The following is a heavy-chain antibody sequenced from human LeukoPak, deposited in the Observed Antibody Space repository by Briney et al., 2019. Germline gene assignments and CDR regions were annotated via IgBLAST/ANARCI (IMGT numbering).Heavy chain of an antibody. J-gene: IGHJ4*02. CDR1: GFTFGDYA. Sequence: PGGSLRLSCTASGFTFGDYAMSWVRQAPGKGLEWVGFIRSKAYGGTTEYAASVKGRFTISRDDFKSIAYLQMNSLKTEDTAVYYCTRVGGSYTFDYWGQGTLVTVSS. CDR2: IRSKAYGGTT. D-gene: IGHD3-16*01. CDR3: TRVGGSYTFDY. V-gene: IGHV3-49*04.